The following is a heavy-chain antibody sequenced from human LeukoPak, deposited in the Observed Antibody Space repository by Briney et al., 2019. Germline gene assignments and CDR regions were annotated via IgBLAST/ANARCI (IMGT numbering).Heavy chain of an antibody. CDR3: ARGNDILTGMSFDY. D-gene: IGHD3-9*01. CDR2: IYHSGST. V-gene: IGHV4-30-2*01. J-gene: IGHJ4*02. Sequence: SETLSLTCAVSGGSISSSGYSWSWIRQPPGKGLEWIGYIYHSGSTYYNPSLKSRVTISVDRSKNQFSLKLSSVTATDTAVYYCARGNDILTGMSFDYWGQGTLVTVSS. CDR1: GGSISSSGYS.